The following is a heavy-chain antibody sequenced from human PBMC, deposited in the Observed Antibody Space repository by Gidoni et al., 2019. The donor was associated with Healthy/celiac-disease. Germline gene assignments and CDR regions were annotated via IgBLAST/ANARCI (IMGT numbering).Heavy chain of an antibody. CDR1: GFTFSSYW. J-gene: IGHJ3*02. V-gene: IGHV3-7*01. Sequence: EVKLVKSWGGLVQTGGSRRLSCVAAGFTFSSYWMSWVRQAPGKGLEWVANIKQDGSEKYYVDSVKGRFTISRDNAKNSLYLQMNSLRAEDTAVYYCARDQSTDAFDIWGQGTMVTVSS. CDR2: IKQDGSEK. CDR3: ARDQSTDAFDI.